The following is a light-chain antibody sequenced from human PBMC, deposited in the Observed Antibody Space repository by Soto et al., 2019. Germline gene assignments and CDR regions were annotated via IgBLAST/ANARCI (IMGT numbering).Light chain of an antibody. V-gene: IGKV1-39*01. CDR1: QSIGRN. CDR2: TSS. Sequence: DIQMTQSPASLSASVGDRVTVTCRASQSIGRNLNWYQQKPGKAPKLLIYTSSNLQSGVPSRFSGSGSGTDFILTIRSLQPQDFASYYCLQRYSTPPTLGQGNTVNIK. CDR3: LQRYSTPPT. J-gene: IGKJ1*01.